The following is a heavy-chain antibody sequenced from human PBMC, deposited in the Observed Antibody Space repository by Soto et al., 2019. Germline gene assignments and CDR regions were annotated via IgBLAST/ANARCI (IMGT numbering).Heavy chain of an antibody. CDR2: IIPIFGTA. J-gene: IGHJ2*01. Sequence: QVQLVQSGAEVKKPGSSVKVSCKASGGTFSSYAISWVRQAPGQGLEWMGGIIPIFGTANYAQKFQGRVTITADETTSTAKRELGSLGSEATAVYYWARAGADCGGDCYSPYWYFDLWGRGTLVTVSS. D-gene: IGHD2-21*02. V-gene: IGHV1-69*12. CDR3: ARAGADCGGDCYSPYWYFDL. CDR1: GGTFSSYA.